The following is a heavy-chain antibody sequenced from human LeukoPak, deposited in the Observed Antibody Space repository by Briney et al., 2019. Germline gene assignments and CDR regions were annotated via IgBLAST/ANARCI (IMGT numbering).Heavy chain of an antibody. CDR1: GFTFSSYS. CDR2: FSSSSSTI. CDR3: ARQSPWAAAARD. J-gene: IGHJ4*02. Sequence: GGSLRLSCAASGFTFSSYSMNWVRQAPWKGLEWVSYFSSSSSTIYYADSVKGRLTISRDNAKNSLYLQMNSLRAEDTAVYYCARQSPWAAAARDWGQGTLVTVSS. D-gene: IGHD6-13*01. V-gene: IGHV3-48*04.